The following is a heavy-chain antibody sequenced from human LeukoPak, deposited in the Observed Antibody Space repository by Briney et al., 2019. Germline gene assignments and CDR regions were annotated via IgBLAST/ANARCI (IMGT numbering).Heavy chain of an antibody. CDR2: INPNSGGT. V-gene: IGHV1-2*02. Sequence: GASVKVSRKASGYTFTGYYMHWVRQAPGQGLEWMGWINPNSGGTNYAQKFQGRVTMTRDTSISTAYMELSRLRSDDTAVYYCAREDYDSSGSVDYWGQGTLVTVSS. J-gene: IGHJ4*02. D-gene: IGHD3-22*01. CDR3: AREDYDSSGSVDY. CDR1: GYTFTGYY.